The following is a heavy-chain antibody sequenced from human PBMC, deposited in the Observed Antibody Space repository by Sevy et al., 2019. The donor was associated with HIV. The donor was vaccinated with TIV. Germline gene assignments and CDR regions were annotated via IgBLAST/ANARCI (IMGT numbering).Heavy chain of an antibody. CDR2: ISYDGSNK. D-gene: IGHD2-21*02. Sequence: GGSLRLSCAASGFTFSSYAMHWVRQAPGKGLEGVAVISYDGSNKYYADSVKGRFTSSRDNSKNTLYLQRNSLRAQGTDVYDGARGGFVVVTAIPPYNWFDHWGQGTLVTVSS. V-gene: IGHV3-30*04. J-gene: IGHJ5*02. CDR1: GFTFSSYA. CDR3: ARGGFVVVTAIPPYNWFDH.